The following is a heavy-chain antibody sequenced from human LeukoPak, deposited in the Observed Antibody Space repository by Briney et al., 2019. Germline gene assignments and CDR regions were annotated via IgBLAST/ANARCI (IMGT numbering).Heavy chain of an antibody. J-gene: IGHJ4*02. CDR3: ASAGGFRSGWYYY. D-gene: IGHD6-19*01. CDR1: GGTFSSYA. Sequence: SVKVSCKASGGTFSSYAISWVREAPGQGLEWMGRIIPILGIANYAQKFQGRVTITADKSTSTAYMELSSLRSEDTAVYYCASAGGFRSGWYYYWGQGTLVTVSS. CDR2: IIPILGIA. V-gene: IGHV1-69*04.